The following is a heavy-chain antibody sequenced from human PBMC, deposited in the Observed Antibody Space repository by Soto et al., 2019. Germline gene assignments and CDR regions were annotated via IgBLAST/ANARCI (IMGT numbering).Heavy chain of an antibody. CDR2: ISGSGGST. D-gene: IGHD3-9*01. CDR1: GFTFSSYA. V-gene: IGHV3-23*01. CDR3: AKDPPSGGDILSGVFDY. Sequence: GGSLRLSCAASGFTFSSYAMSWARQAPGKGLEWVSAISGSGGSTYYADSVKGRFTISRDNSKNTLYLQMNSLRAEDTAVYYCAKDPPSGGDILSGVFDYWGQGTLVTVSS. J-gene: IGHJ4*02.